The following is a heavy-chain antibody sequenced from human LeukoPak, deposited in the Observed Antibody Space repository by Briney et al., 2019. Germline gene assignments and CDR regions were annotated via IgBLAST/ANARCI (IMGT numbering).Heavy chain of an antibody. J-gene: IGHJ5*02. CDR2: ISGSDGST. CDR1: GFTFGSYA. Sequence: PGGSLRLSCAASGFTFGSYAMSWVRQAPGKGLEWVSGISGSDGSTYCGDSVKGRFTISRDYSKNTLYVQMNSLRAEDTAVYYCAKARGFWSGGSCYNPFDPWGQGTLVTVSS. D-gene: IGHD2-15*01. V-gene: IGHV3-23*01. CDR3: AKARGFWSGGSCYNPFDP.